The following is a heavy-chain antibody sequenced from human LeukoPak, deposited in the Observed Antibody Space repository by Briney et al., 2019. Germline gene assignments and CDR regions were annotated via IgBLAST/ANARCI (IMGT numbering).Heavy chain of an antibody. J-gene: IGHJ4*02. D-gene: IGHD2-15*01. Sequence: GGSLRLSCAASGFTFSSYGMSWVRQAPGKGLEWVSAISGSGGSTYYADSVKGRFTISRDNSKNTLYLQMNSLRAEDTAVYYCAKARCSGGSCYFDYWGQGTLVTVSS. CDR2: ISGSGGST. CDR1: GFTFSSYG. CDR3: AKARCSGGSCYFDY. V-gene: IGHV3-23*01.